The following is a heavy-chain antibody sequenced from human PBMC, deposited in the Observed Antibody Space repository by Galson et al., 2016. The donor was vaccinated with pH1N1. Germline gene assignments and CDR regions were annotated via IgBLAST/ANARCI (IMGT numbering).Heavy chain of an antibody. D-gene: IGHD4-17*01. V-gene: IGHV2-5*01. CDR3: AHSLYGDYVGWFDP. CDR1: GFSLSTSGAG. J-gene: IGHJ5*02. CDR2: IYWNDDK. Sequence: PALVKPTQTLTLTCTFSGFSLSTSGAGVGWIRQPPGKALEWLALIYWNDDKRYSPSLKSRLTITKDTSKNQVVLTMTNMDPVDTATYYCAHSLYGDYVGWFDPWGQGTLVTVSS.